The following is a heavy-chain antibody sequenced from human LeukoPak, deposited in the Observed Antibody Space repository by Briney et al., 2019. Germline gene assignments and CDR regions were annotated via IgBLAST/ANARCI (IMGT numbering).Heavy chain of an antibody. CDR3: AKDGDSSGYYYRYFDL. V-gene: IGHV3-23*01. Sequence: GGSLRLSCAASGFTFGSYAMSWVRQAPGKGLEWVSAISGSGATTYYADSVKGRFTISRDNSKNTLYLQMNSLRAGDTAVYYCAKDGDSSGYYYRYFDLWGRGTLVTVSS. D-gene: IGHD3-22*01. J-gene: IGHJ2*01. CDR1: GFTFGSYA. CDR2: ISGSGATT.